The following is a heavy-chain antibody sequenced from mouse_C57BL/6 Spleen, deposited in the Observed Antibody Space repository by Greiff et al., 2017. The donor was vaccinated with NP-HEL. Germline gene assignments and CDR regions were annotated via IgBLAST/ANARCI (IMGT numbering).Heavy chain of an antibody. CDR2: ISSGGDYI. J-gene: IGHJ4*01. Sequence: DVKLVESGAGLVKPGGSLKLSCAASGFTFSSYAMSWVRQTPEKRLEWVAYISSGGDYIYYADTVKGRFTISRDNARTTLYLQMSSLKSEDTAMYDCTRDSHYYGSSSYAMDYWGQGTSVTVSS. D-gene: IGHD1-1*01. CDR1: GFTFSSYA. CDR3: TRDSHYYGSSSYAMDY. V-gene: IGHV5-9-1*02.